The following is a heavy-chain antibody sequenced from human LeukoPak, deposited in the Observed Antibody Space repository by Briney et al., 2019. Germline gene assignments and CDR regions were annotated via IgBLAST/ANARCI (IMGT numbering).Heavy chain of an antibody. J-gene: IGHJ5*02. D-gene: IGHD2-2*01. CDR1: GGSISSYY. V-gene: IGHV4-59*01. CDR3: ARDLGYCSSTSCYDWFDP. CDR2: IYYSGST. Sequence: PSETLSLTCTVSGGSISSYYWSWIRQPPGKGLVWIGYIYYSGSTNYNPSLKSRVTISVDTSKNQFSLKLSSVTAADTAVYYCARDLGYCSSTSCYDWFDPWGQGTLVTVSS.